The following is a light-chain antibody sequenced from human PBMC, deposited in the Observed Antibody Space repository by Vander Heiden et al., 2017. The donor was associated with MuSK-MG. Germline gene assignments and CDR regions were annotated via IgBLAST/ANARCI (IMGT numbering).Light chain of an antibody. J-gene: IGKJ4*01. V-gene: IGKV1-33*01. CDR3: QQYDNHPPLT. CDR1: QDISNY. CDR2: DAS. Sequence: DIQMTQSPSSLSASVGDRVTITCQASQDISNYLNWYQQKPGKAPKLLIYDASNLETGVPSRFSGSGSGTDFTFTISSLQPEEIATYYCQQYDNHPPLTFGGGTKVEIK.